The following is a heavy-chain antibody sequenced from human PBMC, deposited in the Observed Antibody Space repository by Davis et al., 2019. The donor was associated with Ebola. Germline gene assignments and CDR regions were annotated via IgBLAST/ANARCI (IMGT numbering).Heavy chain of an antibody. V-gene: IGHV4-59*01. CDR3: ARVSGYYYHFDY. CDR1: GGSISSYY. D-gene: IGHD3-22*01. Sequence: SQTLSLTCTVSGGSISSYYWSWIRQPPGKGLEWIGYIYYSGSTNYNPSLKSRVTISVDTSKNQFSLKLSSVTAADTAVYYCARVSGYYYHFDYWGQGTLVTVSS. J-gene: IGHJ4*02. CDR2: IYYSGST.